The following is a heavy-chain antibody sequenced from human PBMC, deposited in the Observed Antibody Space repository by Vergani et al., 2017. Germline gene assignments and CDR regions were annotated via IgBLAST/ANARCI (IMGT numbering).Heavy chain of an antibody. CDR2: IWYDGSNK. CDR1: GFTFSSYG. J-gene: IGHJ4*02. CDR3: ARDPTPYGGGVDY. V-gene: IGHV3-33*01. D-gene: IGHD4/OR15-4a*01. Sequence: VQLLESGGGLVQPGGSLRLSCAASGFTFSSYGMHWVRQAPGKGLEWVAVIWYDGSNKYYADSVKGRFTISRDNSKNTLYLQMNSLRAEDTAVYYCARDPTPYGGGVDYWGQGTLVTVSS.